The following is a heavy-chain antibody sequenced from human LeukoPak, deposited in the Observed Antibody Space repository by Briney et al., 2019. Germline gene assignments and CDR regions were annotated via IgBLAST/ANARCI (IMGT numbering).Heavy chain of an antibody. CDR3: ATDQKGAFDF. CDR2: VHPEDGKI. V-gene: IGHV1-69-2*01. CDR1: IYTYTDYS. Sequence: ASVKISCKVSIYTYTDYSPHGVPQAPGKGLEWLGLVHPEDGKIDYAEDFQGRITITADTSTNTAYMELTSLRCEDTAMYYCATDQKGAFDFWGQGTLVTVSS. J-gene: IGHJ3*01.